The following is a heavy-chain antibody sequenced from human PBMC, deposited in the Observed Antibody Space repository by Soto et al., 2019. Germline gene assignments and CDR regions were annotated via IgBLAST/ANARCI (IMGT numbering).Heavy chain of an antibody. CDR1: GGTFSSYA. Sequence: QVQLVQSGAEVKKPGSSVKVSCKASGGTFSSYAISWVRQAPGQGLERMGGIIPIFGTANYAQKFQGRVTITADESTSTAYMELSSLRSEDTAVYYCARETPSDYYDSSGYDAFDIWGQGTMVTVSS. D-gene: IGHD3-22*01. J-gene: IGHJ3*02. V-gene: IGHV1-69*12. CDR2: IIPIFGTA. CDR3: ARETPSDYYDSSGYDAFDI.